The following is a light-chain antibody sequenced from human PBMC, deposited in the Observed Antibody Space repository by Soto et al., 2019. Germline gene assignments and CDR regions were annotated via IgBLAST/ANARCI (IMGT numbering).Light chain of an antibody. V-gene: IGLV2-14*01. CDR3: SSYTSSSTPWV. J-gene: IGLJ1*01. CDR1: SSDVGGYNY. Sequence: LAQAASVSGSPGQAVTLSCTGNSSDVGGYNYVSWYQQHPGKAPKLMIYDVSNRPSGVSNRFSGSKSGNTASLTISGLQAEDEVDYYCSSYTSSSTPWVFGTGTKVTVL. CDR2: DVS.